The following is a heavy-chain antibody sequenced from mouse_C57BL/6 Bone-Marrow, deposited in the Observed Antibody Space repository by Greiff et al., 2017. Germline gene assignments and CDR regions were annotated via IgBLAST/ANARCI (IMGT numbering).Heavy chain of an antibody. V-gene: IGHV5-17*01. Sequence: EVMLVESGGGLVKPGGSLKLSCAASGFTFSDYGMHWVRQAPEKGLEWVAYISSGSSTIYYADTVKGRFTISRDNAKNTLFLQMTSLRSEDTAMYYCARQGYYGSSSYYFDYWGQGTTLTVSS. CDR2: ISSGSSTI. J-gene: IGHJ2*01. CDR3: ARQGYYGSSSYYFDY. CDR1: GFTFSDYG. D-gene: IGHD1-1*01.